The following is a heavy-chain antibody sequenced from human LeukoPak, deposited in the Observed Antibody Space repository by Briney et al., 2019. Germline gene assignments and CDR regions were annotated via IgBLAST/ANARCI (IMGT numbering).Heavy chain of an antibody. D-gene: IGHD3-10*01. CDR2: ISYDGSNK. J-gene: IGHJ5*02. Sequence: GGSLRLSCAASGFTFSSYAMHWVRQAPGKGLEWVAVISYDGSNKYYADSVKGRFTISRDNSKNTLYLQMNSLRAEDTAVYYCARDLSYYGSGSKNWFDPWGQGTLVTVSS. CDR1: GFTFSSYA. V-gene: IGHV3-30*01. CDR3: ARDLSYYGSGSKNWFDP.